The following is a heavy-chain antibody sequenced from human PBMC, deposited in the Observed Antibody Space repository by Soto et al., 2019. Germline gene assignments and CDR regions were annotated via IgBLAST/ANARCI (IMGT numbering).Heavy chain of an antibody. V-gene: IGHV4-39*01. CDR3: ARRFKVAPYYYYGMDV. J-gene: IGHJ6*02. CDR2: IYYSGST. CDR1: GGSISSSSYY. D-gene: IGHD2-15*01. Sequence: PAETLSLTCTVSGGSISSSSYYWGWIRQPPGKGLEWIGSIYYSGSTYYNPSLKSRVTISVDTSKNQFSLKLSSVTAADTVFFYCARRFKVAPYYYYGMDVWGQGTTVTVSS.